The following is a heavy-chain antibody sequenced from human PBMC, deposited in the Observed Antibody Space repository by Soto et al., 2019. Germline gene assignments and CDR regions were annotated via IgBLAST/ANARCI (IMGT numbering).Heavy chain of an antibody. J-gene: IGHJ4*02. Sequence: QVQLQESGPGLVKPSETLSLTCTVSGGSISSYYWSWIRQPPGKGLEWIGYIYYSGSTNYNPSLKRRVTTSVDTSTNQLSLKLSSVTAADTAVYYCARRYGSCFDYWGQGTLVTVSS. V-gene: IGHV4-59*08. CDR3: ARRYGSCFDY. CDR1: GGSISSYY. CDR2: IYYSGST. D-gene: IGHD5-18*01.